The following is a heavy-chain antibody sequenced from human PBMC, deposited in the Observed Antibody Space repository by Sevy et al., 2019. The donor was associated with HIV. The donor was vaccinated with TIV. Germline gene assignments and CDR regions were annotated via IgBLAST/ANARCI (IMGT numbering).Heavy chain of an antibody. D-gene: IGHD3-3*01. CDR1: GFTFSSYS. J-gene: IGHJ4*02. Sequence: GGSLRLSCAASGFTFSSYSMNWVRQAPGKGLEWVSSISSSSSYIYDRDSVKGRFTISRDNAKNSLYLQMNSLRAEDTAVYYCARVGSYDFWSGYPTYYFDYWGQGTLVTVSS. CDR2: ISSSSSYI. V-gene: IGHV3-21*01. CDR3: ARVGSYDFWSGYPTYYFDY.